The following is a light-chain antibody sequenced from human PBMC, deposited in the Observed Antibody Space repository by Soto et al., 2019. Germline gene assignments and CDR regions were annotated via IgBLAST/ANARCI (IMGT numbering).Light chain of an antibody. CDR2: GAS. V-gene: IGKV3-20*01. CDR1: QSVSSDY. Sequence: EIVLTQSPGTLSLSPGDRATLSCRASQSVSSDYLAWYQHKPGQAPRLLIYGASSRATGIPDRFSGSGSETDFTLTISRLEPEDFAMYFCQQYGSSAPITFGQGTRLEI. J-gene: IGKJ5*01. CDR3: QQYGSSAPIT.